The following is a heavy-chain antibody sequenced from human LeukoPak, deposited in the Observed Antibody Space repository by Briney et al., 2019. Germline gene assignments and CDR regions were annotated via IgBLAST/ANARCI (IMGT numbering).Heavy chain of an antibody. D-gene: IGHD6-13*01. CDR1: GYTFTGYY. V-gene: IGHV1-2*02. CDR2: INPNSGGT. J-gene: IGHJ4*02. Sequence: ASVKVSCKASGYTFTGYYMHWVRQAPGQGLEWMGWINPNSGGTNYAQKFQGRVTMTRDTSISTAYMELSGLRSDDTAVYYCARGSWRQQLALDFDYWGQGTLVTVSS. CDR3: ARGSWRQQLALDFDY.